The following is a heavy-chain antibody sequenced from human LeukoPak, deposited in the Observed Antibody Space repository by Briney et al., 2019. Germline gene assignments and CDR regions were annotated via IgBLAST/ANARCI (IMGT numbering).Heavy chain of an antibody. CDR3: AKDRGIAVAGYYFDY. J-gene: IGHJ4*02. V-gene: IGHV3-23*01. CDR1: GFTFNSYA. CDR2: ISDSGGST. Sequence: PGGSLRLSCAASGFTFNSYAMSWVRQAPGKGLEWVSAISDSGGSTYYADSVKGRFTISRDNSKNTLCLQMNSLRAEDTAVYYCAKDRGIAVAGYYFDYWGQGTLVTVSS. D-gene: IGHD6-19*01.